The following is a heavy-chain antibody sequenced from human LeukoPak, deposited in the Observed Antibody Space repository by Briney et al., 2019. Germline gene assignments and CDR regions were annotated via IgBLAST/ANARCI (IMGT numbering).Heavy chain of an antibody. CDR2: LHPNSGTA. V-gene: IGHV1-8*03. D-gene: IGHD3/OR15-3a*01. CDR3: ARVTSRFWTGYYDPFDI. J-gene: IGHJ3*02. CDR1: GYTFTNYD. Sequence: GASVKVPCKASGYTFTNYDINWVRQATGQGLEWMGWLHPNSGTAGYAQNFQGRVTITGGTSMSTAYMELSSLRSEDTAVYYCARVTSRFWTGYYDPFDIWGQGTMVTVSS.